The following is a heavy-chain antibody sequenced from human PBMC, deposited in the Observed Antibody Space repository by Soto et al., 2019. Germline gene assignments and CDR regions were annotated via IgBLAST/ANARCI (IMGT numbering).Heavy chain of an antibody. CDR1: GYTFTRNA. J-gene: IGHJ4*02. Sequence: QVQLVQSGAEVKKPGASVKVSCKASGYTFTRNAIHWVRQAPGQRLEWIGRINAGNGDTKYSQKSKGRVTITRDTAATAAYMELSTLGSEDTSVYFCARSETDYSAFDYWGQGTLVTVSS. CDR3: ARSETDYSAFDY. D-gene: IGHD3-9*01. V-gene: IGHV1-3*01. CDR2: INAGNGDT.